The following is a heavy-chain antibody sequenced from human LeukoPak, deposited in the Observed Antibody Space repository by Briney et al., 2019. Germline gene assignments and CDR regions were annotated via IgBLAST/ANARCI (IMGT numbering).Heavy chain of an antibody. CDR3: ARRDNAVVTLDI. Sequence: SETLSPTFAVSGGSMSSSNWWSRVRQPPGKGLEWIGEIYHSGSTNYNPSLKSRDTISVDKSKNQFSLKLSSVTAADTAVYYCARRDNAVVTLDIWGQGTMVTVSS. J-gene: IGHJ3*02. D-gene: IGHD4-23*01. CDR1: GGSMSSSNW. V-gene: IGHV4-4*02. CDR2: IYHSGST.